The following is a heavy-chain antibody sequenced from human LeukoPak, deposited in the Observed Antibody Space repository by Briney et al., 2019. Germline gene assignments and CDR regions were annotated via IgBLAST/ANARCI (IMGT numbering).Heavy chain of an antibody. J-gene: IGHJ4*01. CDR3: ARVGSDCSDGNCY. V-gene: IGHV1-18*01. Sequence: GASVKVSFKASGYTFTTFGITWVRQAPGQGLEWMGWISTYNGNTNYAQNLQGRVTMTTDTSTSTAYMELRSLTSDDTAVYYCARVGSDCSDGNCYWGHGTLVTVSS. CDR2: ISTYNGNT. D-gene: IGHD2-15*01. CDR1: GYTFTTFG.